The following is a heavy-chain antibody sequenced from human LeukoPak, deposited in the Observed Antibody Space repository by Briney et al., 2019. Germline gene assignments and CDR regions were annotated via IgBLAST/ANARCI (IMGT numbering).Heavy chain of an antibody. Sequence: SETLSLTCTVSGGSISSSSYYWGWIRQPPGTGLEWIGSIYYSGSTYYNPSLKSRVTISVDTSKNQFSLKLSSVTAADTAVYYCARPMVVGAGDAFDIWGQGTMVTVSS. CDR3: ARPMVVGAGDAFDI. V-gene: IGHV4-39*01. D-gene: IGHD1-26*01. J-gene: IGHJ3*02. CDR1: GGSISSSSYY. CDR2: IYYSGST.